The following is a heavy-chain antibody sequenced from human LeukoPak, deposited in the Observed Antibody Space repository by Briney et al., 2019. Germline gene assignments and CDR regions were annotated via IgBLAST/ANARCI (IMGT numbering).Heavy chain of an antibody. J-gene: IGHJ3*02. V-gene: IGHV4-4*07. CDR3: ARDDSSGYSVSTHAFDI. CDR2: IYTSGST. D-gene: IGHD3-22*01. CDR1: GGSISSYY. Sequence: PSETLSLTCTVSGGSISSYYWSWIRQPAGKGLEWIGRIYTSGSTNYNPSLKSRVTMSVDTSKNQFSLKLSSVTAADTAVYYCARDDSSGYSVSTHAFDIWGQGTMVTVSS.